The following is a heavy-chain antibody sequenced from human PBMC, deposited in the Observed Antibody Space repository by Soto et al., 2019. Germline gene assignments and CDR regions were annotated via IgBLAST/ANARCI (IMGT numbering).Heavy chain of an antibody. CDR2: INAGNGNT. CDR3: AGSDFWSGYYTLDY. CDR1: GYTFTSYA. J-gene: IGHJ4*02. D-gene: IGHD3-3*01. Sequence: QVQLVQSGAEVKKPGASVKVSCKASGYTFTSYAMHWVRQAPGQRLEWMGWINAGNGNTKYSQKFQGRVTITRDTSASTAYMELSSLRSEDTAVYYCAGSDFWSGYYTLDYWGQGTLVTVSS. V-gene: IGHV1-3*01.